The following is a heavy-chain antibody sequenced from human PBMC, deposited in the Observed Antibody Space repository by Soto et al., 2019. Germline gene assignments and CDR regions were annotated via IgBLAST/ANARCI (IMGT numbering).Heavy chain of an antibody. CDR2: IYYSGST. V-gene: IGHV4-61*07. Sequence: GKGLEWIGYIYYSGSTNYNPSLKSRVTISVDTSKNQFSLKLSSVTAADTAVYYCASQNYYDSSGYQIDYWGQGTLVTVS. D-gene: IGHD3-22*01. J-gene: IGHJ4*02. CDR3: ASQNYYDSSGYQIDY.